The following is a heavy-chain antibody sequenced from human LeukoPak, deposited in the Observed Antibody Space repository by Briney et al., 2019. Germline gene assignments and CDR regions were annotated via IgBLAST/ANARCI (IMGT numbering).Heavy chain of an antibody. CDR3: ARDGGEYYDFHPSLRLDY. CDR1: GGTFSSYA. V-gene: IGHV1-69*04. CDR2: IIPILGIA. Sequence: ASVKVSCKASGGTFSSYAISWVRQAPGQGLEWMGRIIPILGIANYAQKFQGRVTITADKSTSTAYMELSSLRSEDTAVYYCARDGGEYYDFHPSLRLDYWGQGTLVTVSS. J-gene: IGHJ4*02. D-gene: IGHD3-3*01.